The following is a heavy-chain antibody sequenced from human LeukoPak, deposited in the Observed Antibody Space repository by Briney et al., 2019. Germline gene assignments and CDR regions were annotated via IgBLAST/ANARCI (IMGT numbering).Heavy chain of an antibody. CDR3: ARDDKDIVVVPAAPTGYYGMDV. CDR1: GFTFSSYA. Sequence: PGGSLRLSCSASGFTFSSYAMHWVRQAPGKGLEYVSAISSNGGSTYYADSVKGRFTISRDNSKNTLYLQMSSLRAEDTAVYYCARDDKDIVVVPAAPTGYYGMDVWGQGTTVTVSS. D-gene: IGHD2-2*01. V-gene: IGHV3-64D*06. J-gene: IGHJ6*02. CDR2: ISSNGGST.